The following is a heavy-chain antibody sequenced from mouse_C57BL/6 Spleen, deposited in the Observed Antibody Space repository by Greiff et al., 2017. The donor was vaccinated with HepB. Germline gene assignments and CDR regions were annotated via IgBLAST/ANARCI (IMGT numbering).Heavy chain of an antibody. Sequence: QVQLKESGPELVKPGASVKISCKASGYAFSSSWMNWVKQRPGKGLEWIGRIYPGDGDTNYNGKFKGKATLTADKSSSTAYMQLSSLTSEDSAVYFCARSAVYYVDYWGQGTTLTVSS. J-gene: IGHJ2*01. CDR3: ARSAVYYVDY. D-gene: IGHD1-1*01. V-gene: IGHV1-82*01. CDR1: GYAFSSSW. CDR2: IYPGDGDT.